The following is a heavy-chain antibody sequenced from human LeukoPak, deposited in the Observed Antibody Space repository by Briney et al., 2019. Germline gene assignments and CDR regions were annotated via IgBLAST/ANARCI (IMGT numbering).Heavy chain of an antibody. V-gene: IGHV3-30*14. CDR3: ARHARIAATGDNWFDP. CDR2: ISYDESHK. D-gene: IGHD6-13*01. Sequence: GGSLRLSCAASEFTFRSYAMHWVRQAPGKGLEWVAVISYDESHKYYADSVKGRFTISRDNSKNTLYLQMNSLRVEDTAVYYCARHARIAATGDNWFDPWGQGTLVTVSS. CDR1: EFTFRSYA. J-gene: IGHJ5*02.